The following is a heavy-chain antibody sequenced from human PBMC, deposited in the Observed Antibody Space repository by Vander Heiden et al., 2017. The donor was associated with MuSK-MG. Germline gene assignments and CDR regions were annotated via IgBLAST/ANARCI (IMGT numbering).Heavy chain of an antibody. D-gene: IGHD3-3*01. CDR3: ARGDYGCWSGYLDKWFDP. CDR2: INHSGSN. J-gene: IGHJ5*02. CDR1: GESFRGYN. Sequence: QVQLQQWGAGLLKTSATLSLTCPVYGESFRGYNWSWIRQPPGKGREWIGEINHSGSNNYNPSLKSRGTISVDTSKNQFSLKLSSVTAADTAVYYCARGDYGCWSGYLDKWFDPWGQGTLVTVAS. V-gene: IGHV4-34*01.